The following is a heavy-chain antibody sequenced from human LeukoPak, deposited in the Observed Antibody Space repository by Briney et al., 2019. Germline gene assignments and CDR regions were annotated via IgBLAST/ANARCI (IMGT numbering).Heavy chain of an antibody. J-gene: IGHJ2*01. CDR3: ARHGRPPLGPYWYFDL. V-gene: IGHV4-59*08. Sequence: PSETLSLTCTVSGGSISSYYWSWIRQPPGKGLEWIGYIYYSGSTNYNPSLKSRVTISVDTSKNQFSLKLSSVTAADTAVYYCARHGRPPLGPYWYFDLWGRGTLVTVSS. D-gene: IGHD1-1*01. CDR1: GGSISSYY. CDR2: IYYSGST.